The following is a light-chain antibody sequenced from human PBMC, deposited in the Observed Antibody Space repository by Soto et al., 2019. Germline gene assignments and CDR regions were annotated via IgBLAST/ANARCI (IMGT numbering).Light chain of an antibody. CDR1: QSLLHSNGYNY. J-gene: IGKJ2*01. CDR3: MQALQTRA. CDR2: LGS. Sequence: DIVMTQSPLSLPVTPGEPASISCKSSQSLLHSNGYNYFDWYLQKPGQSPQLLIYLGSNRASGVPDRFSGSGSGTDFTLKISRVEAEDVGVYYCMQALQTRAFGQGTKLEIK. V-gene: IGKV2-28*01.